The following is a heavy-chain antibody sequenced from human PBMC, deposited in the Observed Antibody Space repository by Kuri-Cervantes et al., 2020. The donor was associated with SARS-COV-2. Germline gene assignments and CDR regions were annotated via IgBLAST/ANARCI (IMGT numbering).Heavy chain of an antibody. V-gene: IGHV3-9*01. J-gene: IGHJ4*02. CDR3: AREDLPAASVN. D-gene: IGHD2-2*01. CDR1: GFTFDDHA. Sequence: SLKISCAASGFTFDDHAMHWVRQIPGKGLEWVSGISRSSGVIAYADSVKGRFTISRDNAKNSLYLQMNSLRAEDTAVYYCAREDLPAASVNWGQGTLVTVSS. CDR2: ISRSSGVI.